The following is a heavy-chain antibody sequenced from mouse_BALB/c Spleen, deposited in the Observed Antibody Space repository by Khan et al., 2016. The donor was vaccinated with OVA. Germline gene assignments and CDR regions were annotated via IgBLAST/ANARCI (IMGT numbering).Heavy chain of an antibody. J-gene: IGHJ3*01. Sequence: QVQLQQSGAELVKPGASVKLSCKASGYTFTSYYMYWVKQRPGQGLEWIGDINPSNGDTYFNEKFKNKATLTVDKSSSTTYMKLSSLTSEDSAVYYWTRGGYGGFASWGQGTLVTVSA. V-gene: IGHV1-53*01. CDR1: GYTFTSYY. D-gene: IGHD2-2*01. CDR3: TRGGYGGFAS. CDR2: INPSNGDT.